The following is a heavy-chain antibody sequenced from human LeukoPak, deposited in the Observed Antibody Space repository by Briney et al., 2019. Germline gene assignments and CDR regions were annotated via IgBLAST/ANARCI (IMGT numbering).Heavy chain of an antibody. CDR1: GYTFTGYY. D-gene: IGHD6-13*01. CDR3: ARVMHAASPGIIGPDDPFEI. CDR2: INPKSGAT. J-gene: IGHJ3*02. Sequence: ASVKVSCKGSGYTFTGYYMHWVRQAPGRGLEWMGWINPKSGATNFEQKFQGRVTMTRDTSISTAYMELSRLRSDDTAVYYCARVMHAASPGIIGPDDPFEIWGQGTMVTVSA. V-gene: IGHV1-2*02.